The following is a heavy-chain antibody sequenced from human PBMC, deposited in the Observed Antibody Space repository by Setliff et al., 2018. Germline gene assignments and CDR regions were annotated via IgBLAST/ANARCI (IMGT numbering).Heavy chain of an antibody. CDR3: ARERQGGFLEWSPFDS. Sequence: SETLSLTCTVSGGSISSGSYYWSWIRQPAGKGLEWIGRIYTSGSTNYNPSLKSRVTISVDKSNNQFSLNLKSMTAAGTALHFCARERQGGFLEWSPFDSWGQGILVTVS. V-gene: IGHV4-61*02. J-gene: IGHJ4*02. CDR2: IYTSGST. CDR1: GGSISSGSYY. D-gene: IGHD3-3*01.